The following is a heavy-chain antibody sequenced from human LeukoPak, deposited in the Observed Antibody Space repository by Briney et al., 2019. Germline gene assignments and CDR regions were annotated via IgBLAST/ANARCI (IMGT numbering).Heavy chain of an antibody. D-gene: IGHD3-16*01. CDR2: FYPGDSET. V-gene: IGHV5-51*01. CDR3: ARGLHPSRGFDP. J-gene: IGHJ5*02. Sequence: GESLKISCKGSGYRFTTYWIGWVRQMPGKGLEWMGIFYPGDSETRYNPSFQGQVIMSADKSLNTAYLQWSSLTASDTAIYFCARGLHPSRGFDPWGQGTLVTVSS. CDR1: GYRFTTYW.